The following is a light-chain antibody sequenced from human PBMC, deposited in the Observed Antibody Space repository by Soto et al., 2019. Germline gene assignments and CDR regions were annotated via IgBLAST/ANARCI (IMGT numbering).Light chain of an antibody. CDR1: SSDVGGYNY. CDR2: DVS. V-gene: IGLV2-11*01. J-gene: IGLJ1*01. Sequence: QSALTQPRSVSGSPGQSVTISCTGTSSDVGGYNYVSWYQQHPGKAPKLMIYDVSKRPSGVPDRFSGSKSGNTASLTISGVQPEEEADYYCCSYAGSYTHVFGTGTKVTVL. CDR3: CSYAGSYTHV.